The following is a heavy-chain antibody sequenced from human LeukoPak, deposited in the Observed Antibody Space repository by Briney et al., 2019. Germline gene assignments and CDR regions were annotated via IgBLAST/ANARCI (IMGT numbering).Heavy chain of an antibody. J-gene: IGHJ4*02. Sequence: GESLQISCKGSGYNFTSYWIGWVRQLPGKGLEWMGIIYPGDSDTRFSPSFQGQVTISADKSISTAYLQWSSLKASDTAMYYCARLGDYYGSGSYYLPSPLTGYFDYWGQGTLVTVPS. CDR1: GYNFTSYW. D-gene: IGHD3-10*01. CDR3: ARLGDYYGSGSYYLPSPLTGYFDY. V-gene: IGHV5-51*01. CDR2: IYPGDSDT.